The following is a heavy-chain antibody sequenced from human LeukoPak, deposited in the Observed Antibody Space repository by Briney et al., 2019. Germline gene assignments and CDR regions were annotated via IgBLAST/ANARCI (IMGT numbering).Heavy chain of an antibody. V-gene: IGHV3-7*03. CDR2: IKQDGREK. Sequence: GGSLRLSCAASGFTFSSYWMSWVRQAPGKGLEWVANIKQDGREKYYVDSVKGRFTISRDNAKNSLYLQMNSLRAEDTAVYYCGRSGSSSWFDAFDVWGQGTMVTVSS. J-gene: IGHJ3*01. D-gene: IGHD6-13*01. CDR1: GFTFSSYW. CDR3: GRSGSSSWFDAFDV.